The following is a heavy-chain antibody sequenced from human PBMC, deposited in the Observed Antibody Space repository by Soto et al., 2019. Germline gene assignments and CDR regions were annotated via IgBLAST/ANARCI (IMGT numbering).Heavy chain of an antibody. D-gene: IGHD3-9*01. CDR1: GGSFSGYY. V-gene: IGHV4-34*01. CDR2: INHSGST. CDR3: ARGRFLNFLNYDILAGPLYYFDY. Sequence: SETLSLTCAVYGGSFSGYYWSWIRQPPGKGLEWIGEINHSGSTNYNPSLKSRVTISVDTSKNQFSLKLCSVTAADTAVYYCARGRFLNFLNYDILAGPLYYFDYWGQGTLVTVSS. J-gene: IGHJ4*02.